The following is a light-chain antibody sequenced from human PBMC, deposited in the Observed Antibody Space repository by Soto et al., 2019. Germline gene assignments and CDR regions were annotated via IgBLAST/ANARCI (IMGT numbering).Light chain of an antibody. CDR2: TAS. Sequence: DIQMTQSPSTLAASVGDRVTITCRASQSISSWMAWYQQKPGKAPKLLIYTASRLDSGVPSRFSGSGSGTEFTLTISSLQPDDFATYYCQQYHSWTFGQGTKVEFK. J-gene: IGKJ1*01. V-gene: IGKV1-5*03. CDR1: QSISSW. CDR3: QQYHSWT.